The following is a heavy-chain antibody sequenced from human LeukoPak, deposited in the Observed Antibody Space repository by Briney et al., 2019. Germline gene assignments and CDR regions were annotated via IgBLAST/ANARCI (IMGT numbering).Heavy chain of an antibody. CDR1: GYTFTSYY. CDR2: INPSGGST. CDR3: ARDTNPQDY. J-gene: IGHJ4*02. Sequence: ASVKVSCKASGYTFTSYYMHWVRQAPGQGLEWMGIINPSGGSTSYAQKFQGRVTMTRDMSTSTAYMDLRSLRSDDTAVYYCARDTNPQDYWGQGTLVTVSS. D-gene: IGHD1-1*01. V-gene: IGHV1-46*01.